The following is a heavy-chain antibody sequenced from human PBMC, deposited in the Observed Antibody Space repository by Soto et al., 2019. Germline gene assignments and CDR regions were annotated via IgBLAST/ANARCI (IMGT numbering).Heavy chain of an antibody. V-gene: IGHV5-51*01. CDR2: IYPAESDT. CDR3: ARRAAQYYYDSSGYRSAFDI. J-gene: IGHJ3*02. CDR1: GYTFTTYW. D-gene: IGHD3-22*01. Sequence: GESLKISCRVSGYTFTTYWIGWVRQMPGKGLEWMGIIYPAESDTRYSPSFQGQVTVSADKSITTAYLQWSSLKASDTAMYYCARRAAQYYYDSSGYRSAFDIWGQGTMVTVSS.